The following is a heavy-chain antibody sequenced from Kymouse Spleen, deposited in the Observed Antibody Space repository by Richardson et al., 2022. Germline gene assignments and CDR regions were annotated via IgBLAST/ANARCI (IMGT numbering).Heavy chain of an antibody. CDR2: IGTAGDT. Sequence: EVQLVESGGGLVQPGGSLRLSCAASGFTFSSYDMHWVRQATGKGLEWVSAIGTAGDTYYPGSVKGRFTISRENAKNSLYLQMNSLRAGDTAVYYCARGEMVRGVALFDYWGQGTLVTVSS. V-gene: IGHV3-13*01. CDR1: GFTFSSYD. CDR3: ARGEMVRGVALFDY. D-gene: IGHD3-10*01. J-gene: IGHJ4*02.